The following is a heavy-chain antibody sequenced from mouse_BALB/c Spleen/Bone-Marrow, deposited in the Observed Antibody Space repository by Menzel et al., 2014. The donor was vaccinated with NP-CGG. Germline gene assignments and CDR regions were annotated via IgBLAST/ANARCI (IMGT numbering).Heavy chain of an antibody. CDR2: INPDSSTV. V-gene: IGHV4-1*02. D-gene: IGHD1-1*01. Sequence: EVQLVESGGGLVQPGGSLKLSCAASGFDFSRYWMSWVRQAPGKGLEWIGEINPDSSTVNYTPSLKDKFIISRDNAKNTLYLQMSKVRSEDTALYYCARLNYYGNLFVWGAGTTVTVSS. CDR1: GFDFSRYW. CDR3: ARLNYYGNLFV. J-gene: IGHJ1*01.